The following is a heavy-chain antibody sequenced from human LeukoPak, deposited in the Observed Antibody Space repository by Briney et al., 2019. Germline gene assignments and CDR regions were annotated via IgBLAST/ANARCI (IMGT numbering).Heavy chain of an antibody. CDR1: GFRFSGYD. V-gene: IGHV3-21*01. D-gene: IGHD3-22*01. Sequence: GGSLRLSCAASGFRFSGYDMNWVRQAPGKGLEWVSSISSTGNHIYDAESTKGRFTISRDNAKQSLSLQMDRLRDEDTAVYYCARAKSSNGNYYLRDAFDMWGQGTVVTVSS. CDR3: ARAKSSNGNYYLRDAFDM. J-gene: IGHJ3*02. CDR2: ISSTGNHI.